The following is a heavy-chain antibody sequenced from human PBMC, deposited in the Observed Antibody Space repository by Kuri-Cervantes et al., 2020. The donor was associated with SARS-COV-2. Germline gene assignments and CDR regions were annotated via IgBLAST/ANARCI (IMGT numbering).Heavy chain of an antibody. D-gene: IGHD6-19*01. CDR2: ISYDGSNK. J-gene: IGHJ3*02. CDR1: GFTFSSYA. Sequence: GESLKISCAASGFTFSSYAMHWVRQAPGKGLEWVAVISYDGSNKYYADSVKGRFTISRDNSKNTLYLQMNSLRAEDTAVYYCARAPQWVAGDDAFDIWGQGTMVTVSS. CDR3: ARAPQWVAGDDAFDI. V-gene: IGHV3-30-3*01.